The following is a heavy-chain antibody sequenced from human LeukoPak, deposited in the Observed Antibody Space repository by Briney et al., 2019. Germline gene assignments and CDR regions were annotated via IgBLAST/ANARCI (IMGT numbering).Heavy chain of an antibody. CDR2: ISWDGGST. D-gene: IGHD1-26*01. Sequence: PGGSLRLSCAASGFTFDDYAMHWVRQAPGKGLEWVSLISWDGGSTYYADSVKGRFTISRDNAKNSLNLQMNSLRAEDTALYYCAKDTRAIVGSAHNAFDIWGQGTMVTVSS. CDR3: AKDTRAIVGSAHNAFDI. J-gene: IGHJ3*02. CDR1: GFTFDDYA. V-gene: IGHV3-43D*03.